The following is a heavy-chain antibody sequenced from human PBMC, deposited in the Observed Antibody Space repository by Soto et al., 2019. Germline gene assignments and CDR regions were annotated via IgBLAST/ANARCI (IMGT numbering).Heavy chain of an antibody. V-gene: IGHV4-4*02. J-gene: IGHJ6*02. CDR3: ASRTDAMDV. CDR1: GGSISSSNW. Sequence: QVQLQESGPGLVKPSGTLSLTCAVSGGSISSSNWWSWVRQPPGKGLEWIGEIFHNGKTYSNPSLTGRVTMSVDKSKNQSSLNLNSVTAAATAVYYCASRTDAMDVWGQGTTVTVSS. CDR2: IFHNGKT. D-gene: IGHD2-2*01.